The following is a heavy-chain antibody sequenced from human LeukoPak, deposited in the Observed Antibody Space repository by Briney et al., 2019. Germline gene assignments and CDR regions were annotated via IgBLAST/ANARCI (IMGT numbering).Heavy chain of an antibody. CDR3: ARARGYCSGGSCYYYFDY. CDR2: IIPIFGTA. V-gene: IGHV1-69*06. CDR1: GGTFSSYA. D-gene: IGHD2-15*01. Sequence: SVKVSCKASGGTFSSYAISWVRQAPGQGLEWMGGIIPIFGTASYAQKFQGRVTITADKSTSTAYMELSSLRSEDTAVYYCARARGYCSGGSCYYYFDYWGQGTLVTVSS. J-gene: IGHJ4*02.